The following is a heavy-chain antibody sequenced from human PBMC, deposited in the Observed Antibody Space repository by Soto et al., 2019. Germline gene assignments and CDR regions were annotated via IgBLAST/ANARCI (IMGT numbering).Heavy chain of an antibody. CDR2: ISYDGNSE. D-gene: IGHD5-12*01. J-gene: IGHJ3*01. Sequence: QVQLVESGGGVVQPGRSLRLSCAGSAFTFNAYTMHWARQPPGKGLEWVAVISYDGNSERYTDPVKGRFTVSRDNSKSTLYLQLYSLRSEDSAVYYCARDGYSGRSDGFDVWGKGTMVTVSS. V-gene: IGHV3-30-3*01. CDR3: ARDGYSGRSDGFDV. CDR1: AFTFNAYT.